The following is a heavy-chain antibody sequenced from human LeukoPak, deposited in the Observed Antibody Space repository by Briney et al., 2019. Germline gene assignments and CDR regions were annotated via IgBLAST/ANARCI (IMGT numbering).Heavy chain of an antibody. V-gene: IGHV3-23*01. CDR1: GFTFSSYA. Sequence: PGGSLRLSCVASGFTFSSYAMSWVRQAPGKGLEWVSGISGTGGSTYYTDSVKGRFTISRDNSKNTLYLQMHSLRAEDTAIYYCAKSDYDDYISWFDPWGQGTLVTVSS. D-gene: IGHD4-17*01. CDR3: AKSDYDDYISWFDP. CDR2: ISGTGGST. J-gene: IGHJ5*02.